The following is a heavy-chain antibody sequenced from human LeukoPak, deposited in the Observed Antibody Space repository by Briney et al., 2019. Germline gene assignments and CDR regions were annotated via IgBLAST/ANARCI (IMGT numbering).Heavy chain of an antibody. CDR3: AREGHRSGWYHY. CDR2: MNPNSGNT. J-gene: IGHJ4*02. D-gene: IGHD6-19*01. Sequence: ASVKVSCKASGYTFTSYDINWVRQATGQGLEWMGWMNPNSGNTGYAQKFQGRVTMTRNTSISTAYMELSSLRSEDMAVYYCAREGHRSGWYHYWGQGTPVTVSS. V-gene: IGHV1-8*01. CDR1: GYTFTSYD.